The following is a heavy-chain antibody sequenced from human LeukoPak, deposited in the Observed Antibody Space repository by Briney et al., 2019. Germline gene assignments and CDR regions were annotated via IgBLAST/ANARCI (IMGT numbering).Heavy chain of an antibody. J-gene: IGHJ5*02. CDR2: IKQDGREK. D-gene: IGHD1-26*01. CDR1: GFTFSSYW. V-gene: IGHV3-7*01. CDR3: ARDREEGLFDP. Sequence: GGSLRLSCAASGFTFSSYWMSWVRQAPGKGLEWVANIKQDGREKYYVDSVKGRFTISRDNAKNPLYLQMNSLRAEDTAVYYCARDREEGLFDPWGQGTLVTVSS.